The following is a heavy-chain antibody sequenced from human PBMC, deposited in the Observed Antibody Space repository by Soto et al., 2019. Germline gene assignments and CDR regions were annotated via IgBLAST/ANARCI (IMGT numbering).Heavy chain of an antibody. V-gene: IGHV1-69*01. CDR3: ATHGIGVPSPPYFDN. CDR1: GGTFSGYA. J-gene: IGHJ4*02. Sequence: QLVQSGSEVKKPGSSVKVSCQASGGTFSGYALTWVRQAPGQGLEWMGEFVPLFGTTNYAQKFPGRITITADESTSTAYMELSTLRSDDTAVYYCATHGIGVPSPPYFDNWGQGTLVTVSS. CDR2: FVPLFGTT.